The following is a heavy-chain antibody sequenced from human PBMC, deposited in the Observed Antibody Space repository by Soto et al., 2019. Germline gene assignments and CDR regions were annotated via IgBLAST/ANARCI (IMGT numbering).Heavy chain of an antibody. CDR2: INWNGVNK. CDR1: GFMFEDYA. CDR3: AKDVGRLGELWGYFQN. J-gene: IGHJ1*01. Sequence: GGSLRLSCAVSGFMFEDYAMHWVRQAPGKGPEWVSGINWNGVNKGYADSVQGRFTISRDNAKKSLYLQMNYLRPEDTALYFCAKDVGRLGELWGYFQNWGQGTVVTVSS. D-gene: IGHD3-16*01. V-gene: IGHV3-9*01.